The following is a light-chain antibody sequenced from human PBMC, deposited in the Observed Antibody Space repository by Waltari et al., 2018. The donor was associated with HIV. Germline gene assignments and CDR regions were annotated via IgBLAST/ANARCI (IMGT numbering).Light chain of an antibody. J-gene: IGLJ3*02. CDR3: AAWDDSLSGCV. CDR1: RPNIGSNY. V-gene: IGLV1-47*01. Sequence: QSVLPQPPSASGTPGPRVTIACSGSRPNIGSNYVYWYQQPPGPAPKLLIYRNDQRPSGVPDRFSGSKSGTSASLAISGLRSEDEADDYCAAWDDSLSGCVFGGGTKLTVL. CDR2: RND.